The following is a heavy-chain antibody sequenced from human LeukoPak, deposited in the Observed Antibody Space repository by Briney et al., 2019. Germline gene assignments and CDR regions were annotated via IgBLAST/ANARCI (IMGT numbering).Heavy chain of an antibody. CDR1: GYSISSGYY. CDR2: IYHSGST. J-gene: IGHJ6*03. Sequence: SETLSLTCTVSGYSISSGYYWGWIRQPPGKGLEGIGSIYHSGSTYYNPSLKSRATISVDTSKNQFSLKLSSVTAADTAVYYCARGLEGATHYYYYYMDVWGKGTTVTVSS. CDR3: ARGLEGATHYYYYYMDV. D-gene: IGHD1-26*01. V-gene: IGHV4-38-2*02.